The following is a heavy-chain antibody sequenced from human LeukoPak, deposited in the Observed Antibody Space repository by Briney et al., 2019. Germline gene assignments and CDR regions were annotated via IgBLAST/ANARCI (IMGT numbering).Heavy chain of an antibody. CDR2: IIPILGIA. Sequence: SVKVSCKASGYTFTGYYMHWVRQAPGQGLEWMGRIIPILGIANYAQKFQGRVTITADKSTSTAYMELSSLRSEDTAVYYCARDGGSYAYWGQGTLVTVSS. CDR3: ARDGGSYAY. J-gene: IGHJ4*02. V-gene: IGHV1-69*04. D-gene: IGHD1-26*01. CDR1: GYTFTGYY.